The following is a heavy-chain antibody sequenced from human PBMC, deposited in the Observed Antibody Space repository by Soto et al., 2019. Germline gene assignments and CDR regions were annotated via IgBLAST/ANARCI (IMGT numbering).Heavy chain of an antibody. CDR1: GSSISSSSYY. V-gene: IGHV4-39*01. Sequence: SETLSLTCTVSGSSISSSSYYWGWIRQPPGKGLEWIGSIYYSGSTYYNPSLKSRVTISVDTSKNQFSLKLSSVTAADTAVYYCARHALYDFWSGYSQYFDYWGQGTLVTVSS. CDR3: ARHALYDFWSGYSQYFDY. CDR2: IYYSGST. D-gene: IGHD3-3*01. J-gene: IGHJ4*02.